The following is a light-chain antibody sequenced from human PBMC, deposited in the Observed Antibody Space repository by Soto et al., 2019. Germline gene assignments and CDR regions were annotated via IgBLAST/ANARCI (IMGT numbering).Light chain of an antibody. V-gene: IGKV3-11*01. Sequence: EIVLTQSPGTMSLSPGERATLSCRASQSVSSYLAWYQQNPGQAPRLLIYDAYTRATGISARFSGSGSGTDFTLTISSLEPEDFAVYYCQQRSNWPVTFGQGTNVEVK. CDR1: QSVSSY. CDR2: DAY. J-gene: IGKJ1*01. CDR3: QQRSNWPVT.